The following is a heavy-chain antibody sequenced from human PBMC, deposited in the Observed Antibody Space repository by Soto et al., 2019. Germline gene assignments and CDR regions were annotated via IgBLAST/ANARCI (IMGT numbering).Heavy chain of an antibody. Sequence: SKTLSLNRTGFNGSLTRYDRIRFSRPPGRVLEWIGDAHYSGTTNYSPSLRGRVIMSVDTSTNQFSLKLTSVTAADAAVYYCATGSASSTSYAFDVWYRGTVVT. CDR3: ATGSASSTSYAFDV. CDR2: AHYSGTT. D-gene: IGHD2-15*01. V-gene: IGHV4-59*03. CDR1: NGSLTRYD. J-gene: IGHJ3*01.